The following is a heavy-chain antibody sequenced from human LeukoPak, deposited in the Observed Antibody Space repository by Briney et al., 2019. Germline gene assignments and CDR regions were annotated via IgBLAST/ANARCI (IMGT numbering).Heavy chain of an antibody. D-gene: IGHD3-22*01. Sequence: PSQTLSLTCTVSGGSISSGSHYWSWIRQPAGKGLEWIGRIYTSGSTNYNPSLKSRVTISVDTSKNQFSLKLSSVTAADTAVYYCARRKTRGDYYDSSAYYPDPYYYYYMDVWGKGTTVTVSS. CDR2: IYTSGST. J-gene: IGHJ6*03. CDR3: ARRKTRGDYYDSSAYYPDPYYYYYMDV. CDR1: GGSISSGSHY. V-gene: IGHV4-61*02.